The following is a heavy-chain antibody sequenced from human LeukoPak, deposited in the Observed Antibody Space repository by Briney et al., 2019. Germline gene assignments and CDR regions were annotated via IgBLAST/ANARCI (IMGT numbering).Heavy chain of an antibody. D-gene: IGHD3-10*01. CDR2: ISNNGDST. CDR3: VKGWVRGVMNY. Sequence: PGGSLRLSCSASGFTFSTYSMYWVRQAPGKGLEYVSGISNNGDSTYYADSVKGRFTISRDNSKNTLYLQMSSLRVEDTAVYSCVKGWVRGVMNYWGQGTLVTVSP. CDR1: GFTFSTYS. J-gene: IGHJ4*02. V-gene: IGHV3-64D*06.